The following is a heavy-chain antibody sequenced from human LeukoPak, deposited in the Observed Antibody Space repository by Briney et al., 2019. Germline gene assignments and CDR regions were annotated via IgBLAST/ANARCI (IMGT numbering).Heavy chain of an antibody. CDR1: GGTFSSYA. Sequence: SVKVSCKASGGTFSSYAISWVRQAPGQGLEWMGGIIPIFGTANYAQKFQGRVTITADESTSTAYMELSSLRSEDTAVYYCAMLNYNDSSGYALYYYYMDVWGKGTTVTVSS. V-gene: IGHV1-69*13. CDR3: AMLNYNDSSGYALYYYYMDV. D-gene: IGHD3-22*01. CDR2: IIPIFGTA. J-gene: IGHJ6*03.